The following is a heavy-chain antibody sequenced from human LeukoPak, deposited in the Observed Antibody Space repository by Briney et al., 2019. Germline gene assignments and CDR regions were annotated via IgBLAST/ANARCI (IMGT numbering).Heavy chain of an antibody. D-gene: IGHD6-19*01. CDR2: INPRDGTT. J-gene: IGHJ4*02. V-gene: IGHV1-46*01. CDR1: GYTFTNYY. Sequence: ASVKVSCKASGYTFTNYYLHWVRQAPGQGLEWMGIINPRDGTTTYAQKFRGRLTMTRDTSTVYMELSSLRSGDTAVYYCARGISVGVHDYWGQGTQVSDSS. CDR3: ARGISVGVHDY.